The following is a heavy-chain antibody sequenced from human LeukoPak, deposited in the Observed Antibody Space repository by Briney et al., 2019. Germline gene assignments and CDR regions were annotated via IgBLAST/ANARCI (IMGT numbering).Heavy chain of an antibody. V-gene: IGHV3-48*04. D-gene: IGHD3-10*01. CDR3: ARDQAAMVRGVNDAFDI. CDR1: GFTFSSYS. Sequence: QPGGSLRLSCAASGFTFSSYSMNWVRQAPGKGLEWVSYISSSSSPIYYADSVKGRFTISRDNAKNSLYLQMNSLRAEDTAVYYCARDQAAMVRGVNDAFDIWGQGTMVTVSS. J-gene: IGHJ3*02. CDR2: ISSSSSPI.